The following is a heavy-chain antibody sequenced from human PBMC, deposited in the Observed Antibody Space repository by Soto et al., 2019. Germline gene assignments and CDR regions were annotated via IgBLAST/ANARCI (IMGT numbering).Heavy chain of an antibody. CDR3: AHKRTYYDFWSGYLGDYYYYGMDV. D-gene: IGHD3-3*01. Sequence: QITLKESGPTLVKPTQTLTLTCTFSGFSLSTSGVGVGWIRQPPGKALEWLALIYWNDDKRYSPSLKSRLTITKDTSKNQVVLTMTNMDPVDTATYYCAHKRTYYDFWSGYLGDYYYYGMDVWGQGTTVTVSS. CDR1: GFSLSTSGVG. V-gene: IGHV2-5*01. J-gene: IGHJ6*02. CDR2: IYWNDDK.